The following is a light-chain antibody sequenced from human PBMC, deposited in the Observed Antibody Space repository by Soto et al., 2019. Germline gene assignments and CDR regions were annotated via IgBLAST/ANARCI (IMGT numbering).Light chain of an antibody. CDR3: AVWDDSVNGPV. V-gene: IGLV1-44*01. CDR2: NNN. Sequence: QSVLTQPPSASGTPGQRVTTSCSGSSSNIGSNTVNWYQHLPGTAPKLLIYNNNQRPSGVPDRFSGSKSGTSASLAISGLQSEDEADYYCAVWDDSVNGPVFGGGTKLTVL. J-gene: IGLJ2*01. CDR1: SSNIGSNT.